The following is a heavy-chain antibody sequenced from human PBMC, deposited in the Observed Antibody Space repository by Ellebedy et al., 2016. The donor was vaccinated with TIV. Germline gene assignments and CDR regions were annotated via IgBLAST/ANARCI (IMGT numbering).Heavy chain of an antibody. CDR1: GFTVSSNY. CDR2: ISSSSSTI. J-gene: IGHJ4*02. D-gene: IGHD1-26*01. CDR3: ARAPKFIVGATYFDY. V-gene: IGHV3-48*01. Sequence: GESLKISCAASGFTVSSNYMSWVRQAPGKGLEWVSYISSSSSTIYYADSVKGRFTISRDNAKNSLYLQMNSLRAEDTAVYYCARAPKFIVGATYFDYWGQGTLVTVSS.